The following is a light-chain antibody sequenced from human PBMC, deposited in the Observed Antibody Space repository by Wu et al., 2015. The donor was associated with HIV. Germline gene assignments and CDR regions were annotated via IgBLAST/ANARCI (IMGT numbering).Light chain of an antibody. V-gene: IGKV1-9*01. CDR1: QGIRTY. CDR3: QQVTQYPYT. Sequence: DIQLTQSPSFLSASVGDRVTISCRASQGIRTYLAWYQQKSGKAPNLLIYAASTLHDGVPSRFSGGGSGTDFTLTINSLQPEDFATYFCQQVTQYPYTFGQGPGCRSN. J-gene: IGKJ2*01. CDR2: AAS.